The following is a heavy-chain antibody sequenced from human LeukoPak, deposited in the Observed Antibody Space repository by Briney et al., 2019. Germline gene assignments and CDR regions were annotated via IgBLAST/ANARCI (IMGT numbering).Heavy chain of an antibody. CDR1: GFTFSSYW. V-gene: IGHV3-7*01. J-gene: IGHJ4*02. CDR3: AKARYDGEVMIAATDY. Sequence: GGSLRLSCAASGFTFSSYWMSWFRQAPGKGLEWVANIKQDGSEKYYVDSVKGRFTISRDNAKNSLYLQMNNLRADDTAVYYCAKARYDGEVMIAATDYWGQGTLVTVSS. D-gene: IGHD2-15*01. CDR2: IKQDGSEK.